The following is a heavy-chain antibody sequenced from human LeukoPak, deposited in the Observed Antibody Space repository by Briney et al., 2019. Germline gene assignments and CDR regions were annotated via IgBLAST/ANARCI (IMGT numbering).Heavy chain of an antibody. CDR1: GLTFSSYS. CDR2: ISSSSSYI. CDR3: AELGITMIGGV. J-gene: IGHJ6*04. D-gene: IGHD3-10*02. Sequence: GGSLRLSCAASGLTFSSYSMNWVRQAPGKGLEWVSSISSSSSYIYYADSVKGRFTISRDNAKNSLYLQLNSLRAEDTAVYYCAELGITMIGGVWGKGTTVTISS. V-gene: IGHV3-21*01.